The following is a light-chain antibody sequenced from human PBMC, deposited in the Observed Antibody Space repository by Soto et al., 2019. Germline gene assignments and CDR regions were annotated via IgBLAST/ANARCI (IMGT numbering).Light chain of an antibody. CDR2: KAS. CDR3: QHYNSYSEE. Sequence: DIQMTHSPSTLSGSVLDRVTITCRASQTISSWLAWYQQKPGKAPKLLIYKASTLKSGVPSRFSGSGSGTEFTLTISSLQPDDFATYYCQHYNSYSEEFGQGTKVDIK. J-gene: IGKJ1*01. CDR1: QTISSW. V-gene: IGKV1-5*03.